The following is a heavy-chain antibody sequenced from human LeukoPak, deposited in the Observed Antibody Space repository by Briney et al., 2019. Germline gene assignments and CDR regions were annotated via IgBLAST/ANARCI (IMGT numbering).Heavy chain of an antibody. V-gene: IGHV4-4*02. CDR1: GGSITNTNY. Sequence: PSETLSLTCGVSGGSITNTNYWTWVRQPPGKGLEWIGEVNLQGSTNYNPSLMGRVATSVDKSENHISLQLTSVTAADTAVYYCAREGDPYRPLDYSGQGTLVTVSS. J-gene: IGHJ4*02. CDR2: VNLQGST. CDR3: AREGDPYRPLDY.